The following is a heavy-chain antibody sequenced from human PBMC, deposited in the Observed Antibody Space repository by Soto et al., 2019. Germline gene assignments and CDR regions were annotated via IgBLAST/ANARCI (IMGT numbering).Heavy chain of an antibody. Sequence: VQLVESGGGVVQPGRSLRLSCAASGFTFSSYGMHWVRQAPGKGLEWVASINQDGSEKKYVDSVKGRFTISRDNAENSLHLQMNSLRVEDTAMYYCARLRNDSDGFVSGYRPSNYWGQGTLVTVSS. J-gene: IGHJ4*02. CDR2: INQDGSEK. CDR3: ARLRNDSDGFVSGYRPSNY. D-gene: IGHD3-22*01. V-gene: IGHV3-7*03. CDR1: GFTFSSYG.